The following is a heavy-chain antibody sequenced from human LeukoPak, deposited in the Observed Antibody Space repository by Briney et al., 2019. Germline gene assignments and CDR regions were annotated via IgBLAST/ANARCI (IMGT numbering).Heavy chain of an antibody. CDR1: GGSISSYY. D-gene: IGHD6-13*01. CDR2: IYTSGST. Sequence: SETLSLTCTVSGGSISSYYWSWIRQPAGKGLEWIGRIYTSGSTNYNPSLKSRVTMSVDTSKNQFSLKLSSVTAADAAVYYCARVGSSSWLWYFDYWGQGTLVTVSS. V-gene: IGHV4-4*07. CDR3: ARVGSSSWLWYFDY. J-gene: IGHJ4*02.